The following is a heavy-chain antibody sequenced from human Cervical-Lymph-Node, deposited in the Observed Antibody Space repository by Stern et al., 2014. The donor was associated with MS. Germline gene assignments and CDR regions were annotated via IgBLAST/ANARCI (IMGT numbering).Heavy chain of an antibody. D-gene: IGHD1-26*01. Sequence: VQLVQSGAEVKKPGSSVKVSCKVSGGTFSSYTLNWVRQAPGQGLEWMGGIIPIFATTNYAQRSQGKVTITADGSTSTAYMEVTSLRSEDTAVYYCAREGIPGAGGTFDNWGQGTLVIVSS. J-gene: IGHJ4*02. CDR2: IIPIFATT. CDR1: GGTFSSYT. V-gene: IGHV1-69*01. CDR3: AREGIPGAGGTFDN.